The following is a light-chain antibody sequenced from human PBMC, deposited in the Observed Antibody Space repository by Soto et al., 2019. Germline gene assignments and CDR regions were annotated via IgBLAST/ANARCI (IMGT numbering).Light chain of an antibody. CDR3: SSYTNSNTVV. Sequence: QSALTQPASVSGSPGQSITISCTGTSSDVGSYNYVSWYQHHPGKAPKVIIYEVANRPSGISNRFSGSKSGNTAYLTISGLQAEDEADYDCSSYTNSNTVVFAGGTKLTVL. V-gene: IGLV2-14*01. CDR2: EVA. J-gene: IGLJ2*01. CDR1: SSDVGSYNY.